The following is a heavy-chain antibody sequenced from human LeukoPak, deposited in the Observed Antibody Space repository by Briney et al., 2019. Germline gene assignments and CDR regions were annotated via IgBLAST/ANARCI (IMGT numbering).Heavy chain of an antibody. CDR1: GFTFSSYG. CDR2: ISYDGSNR. Sequence: PGGSLRLSCAASGFTFSSYGMHWVRQAPAKGLEWVAVISYDGSNRYYADSVKGRFTISRDNSKNTLYLQMNSLRAEDTAVYYCATLEVVVAASNWFDPWGQGTLVTVSS. J-gene: IGHJ5*02. CDR3: ATLEVVVAASNWFDP. V-gene: IGHV3-30*03. D-gene: IGHD2-15*01.